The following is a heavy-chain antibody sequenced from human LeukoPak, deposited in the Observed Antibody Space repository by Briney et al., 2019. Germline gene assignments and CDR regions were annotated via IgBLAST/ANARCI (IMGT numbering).Heavy chain of an antibody. CDR1: GFTFDDYA. Sequence: PGGSLRLSCAASGFTFDDYAMHWVRQAPGQGLEWVSGISWNSGSIGYADSVKGRFTISRDNSKNTLYLQMNSLRAEDTAVYYCAKDSPPWEYYDSSGYYPPVYWGQGTLVTVSS. D-gene: IGHD3-22*01. CDR2: ISWNSGSI. V-gene: IGHV3-9*01. J-gene: IGHJ4*02. CDR3: AKDSPPWEYYDSSGYYPPVY.